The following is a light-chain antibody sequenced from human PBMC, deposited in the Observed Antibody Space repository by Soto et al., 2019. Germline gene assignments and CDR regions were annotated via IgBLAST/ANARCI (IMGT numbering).Light chain of an antibody. CDR2: GAS. CDR1: QSVSGSY. J-gene: IGKJ2*01. CDR3: QQYGSSPPRNT. V-gene: IGKV3-20*01. Sequence: EIVLTQSPDTLSLYPGERATLSCRASQSVSGSYLAWYQQRPGQPPRLLIYGASSRATGIPERFSGSGSGTDFTLTISRLEPEDFAVYYCQQYGSSPPRNTFGQGTKLEIK.